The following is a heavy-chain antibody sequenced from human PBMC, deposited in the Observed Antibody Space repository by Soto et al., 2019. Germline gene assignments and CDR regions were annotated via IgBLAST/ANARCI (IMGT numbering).Heavy chain of an antibody. CDR2: ISAYNGNT. D-gene: IGHD2-8*01. V-gene: IGHV1-18*04. CDR1: GYTFTSYG. J-gene: IGHJ6*02. CDR3: ARGGKYCTNGLCSFYGMHV. Sequence: ASVKVSCKASGYTFTSYGISWVRQAPGQGLEWMGWISAYNGNTNYAQKLQGRVTMTTDTSTSTAYMELRSLRSDDTAVYYCARGGKYCTNGLCSFYGMHVWGQATTVTVSS.